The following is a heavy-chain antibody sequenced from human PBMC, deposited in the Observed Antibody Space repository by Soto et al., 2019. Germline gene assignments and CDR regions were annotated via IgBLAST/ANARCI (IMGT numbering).Heavy chain of an antibody. CDR3: ARAGIAAAGTIY. Sequence: SETLSLTCTVSGGSVSSGSYYWSWIRQPPGKGLEWIGYIYYSGSTNYNPSLKSRVTISVDTSKNQFSLKLSSVTAADTAVYYCARAGIAAAGTIYWGQGTLVTVSS. CDR2: IYYSGST. CDR1: GGSVSSGSYY. D-gene: IGHD6-13*01. V-gene: IGHV4-61*01. J-gene: IGHJ4*02.